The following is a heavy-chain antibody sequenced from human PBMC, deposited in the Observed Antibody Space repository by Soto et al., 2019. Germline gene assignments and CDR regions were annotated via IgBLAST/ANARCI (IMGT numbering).Heavy chain of an antibody. CDR1: GYTFTGYY. Sequence: ASAKVPCKASGYTFTGYYMHWVRQAPGQGLEWLGWTNPNSGGTNYAQKFQGRVTMTRDTSISTAYMELSRLRSDDTAVYYCARDHYDFWGGTRVGWFDAWGQGTLVTVSS. D-gene: IGHD3-3*01. V-gene: IGHV1-2*02. CDR2: TNPNSGGT. CDR3: ARDHYDFWGGTRVGWFDA. J-gene: IGHJ5*02.